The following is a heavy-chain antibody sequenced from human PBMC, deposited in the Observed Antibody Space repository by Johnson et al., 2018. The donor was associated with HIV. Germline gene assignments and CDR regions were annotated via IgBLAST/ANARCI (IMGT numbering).Heavy chain of an antibody. V-gene: IGHV3-48*01. D-gene: IGHD3-10*01. CDR1: GFTFSSYG. CDR3: AKWWFRELLPNAFDL. J-gene: IGHJ3*01. CDR2: ISSSGSTI. Sequence: VQLVESGGGVVQPGGSLRLSCAASGFTFSSYGMSWIRQAPGKGLEWVSYISSSGSTIYYADSVKGRFTISRDNSKNTLYLQMNSLIAEDTAVYYCAKWWFRELLPNAFDLWGQGTMVTVSS.